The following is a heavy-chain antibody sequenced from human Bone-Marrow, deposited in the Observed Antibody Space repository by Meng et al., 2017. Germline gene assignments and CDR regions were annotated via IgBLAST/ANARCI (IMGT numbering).Heavy chain of an antibody. J-gene: IGHJ4*02. CDR2: MNPNSGNT. CDR1: GYTFTSYD. V-gene: IGHV1-8*03. D-gene: IGHD3-10*01. CDR3: ARTFGAGLDY. Sequence: ASVKVPCKASGYTFTSYDINWVRQATGQGLEWMGWMNPNSGNTGLTQKFQGRVTITRNTSISTAYMELGSLRSEDTAVYYCARTFGAGLDYWGQGTLVTVAS.